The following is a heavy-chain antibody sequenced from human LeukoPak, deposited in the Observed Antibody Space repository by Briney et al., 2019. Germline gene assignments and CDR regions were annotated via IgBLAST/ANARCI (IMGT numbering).Heavy chain of an antibody. D-gene: IGHD6-13*01. CDR3: ARTPSIAAALGGFVY. V-gene: IGHV4-34*01. Sequence: PSETLSLTCTVSGGSFSGYYWSWIRQPPGKGLEWIGEINHSGSTNYNPSLKSRVTISVDTSKNQFSLKLSSVTAADTAVYYCARTPSIAAALGGFVYWGQGTLVTVSS. CDR2: INHSGST. CDR1: GGSFSGYY. J-gene: IGHJ4*02.